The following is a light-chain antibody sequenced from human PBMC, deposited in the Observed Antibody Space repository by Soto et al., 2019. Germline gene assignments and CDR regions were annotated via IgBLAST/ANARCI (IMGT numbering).Light chain of an antibody. J-gene: IGKJ4*01. CDR3: QQYYIFPLA. CDR2: AAS. Sequence: VLWMTQSPSLLSASTGDRATITFRTSQGVSTYVAWYQQKPGKPPKPLIYAASTLHSGVPARFSGSGSGTDFTLTISGLQSEDFATYYCQQYYIFPLAFGGGTKVDIK. CDR1: QGVSTY. V-gene: IGKV1D-8*01.